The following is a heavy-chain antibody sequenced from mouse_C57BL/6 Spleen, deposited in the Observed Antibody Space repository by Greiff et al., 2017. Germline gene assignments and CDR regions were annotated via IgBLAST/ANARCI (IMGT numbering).Heavy chain of an antibody. CDR1: GYTFTDHT. V-gene: IGHV1-78*01. D-gene: IGHD2-2*01. CDR3: ARGEVYGYPFDY. CDR2: IYPRDGST. J-gene: IGHJ2*01. Sequence: QVQLKESDAELVKPGASVKISCKASGYTFTDHTIHWMKQRPEQGLEWIGYIYPRDGSTKYNEKFKGKATLTADKSSSTAYMQLNSLTSEDSAVXFCARGEVYGYPFDYWGQGTTLTVSS.